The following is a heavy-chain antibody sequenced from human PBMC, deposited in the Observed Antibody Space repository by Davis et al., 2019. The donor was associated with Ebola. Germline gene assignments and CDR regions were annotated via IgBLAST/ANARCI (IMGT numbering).Heavy chain of an antibody. CDR3: TREGTYSSSSGGWFDP. CDR2: INNGHT. J-gene: IGHJ5*02. CDR1: GHTFLNYG. Sequence: ASVQVSCKASGHTFLNYGITWVRQAPGGGLEWMGWINNGHTHYAQNLQGRVTITRNTSISTVYMEVNSLRSEDTAVYYCTREGTYSSSSGGWFDPWGQGTLVTVSS. V-gene: IGHV1-18*04. D-gene: IGHD6-6*01.